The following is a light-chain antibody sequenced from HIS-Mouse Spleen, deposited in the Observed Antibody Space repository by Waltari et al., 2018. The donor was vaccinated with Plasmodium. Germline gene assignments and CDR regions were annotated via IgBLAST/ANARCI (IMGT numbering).Light chain of an antibody. CDR2: QDS. Sequence: SYELTQPPPVSVPPAQTASITCSGDKLGDKYACWYQQKPGQSPVLVIYQDSKRPSGIPERFSGSNSGNTATLTISGTQAMDEADYYCQAWDSSTVVFGGGTKLTVL. CDR1: KLGDKY. CDR3: QAWDSSTVV. V-gene: IGLV3-1*01. J-gene: IGLJ2*01.